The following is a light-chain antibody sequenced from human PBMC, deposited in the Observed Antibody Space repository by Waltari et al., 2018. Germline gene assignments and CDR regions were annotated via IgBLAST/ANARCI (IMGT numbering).Light chain of an antibody. Sequence: DIVMTQSPDSLAVSRGERATINCKSSPSVLYSPNNLNYLAWYQQKPGQPPKLLIYWASTRESGVPDRFSGSGSGTDFTLTISSLQAEDVAVYYCQQFYSTPYTFGQGTKLEIK. CDR3: QQFYSTPYT. CDR2: WAS. CDR1: PSVLYSPNNLNY. V-gene: IGKV4-1*01. J-gene: IGKJ2*01.